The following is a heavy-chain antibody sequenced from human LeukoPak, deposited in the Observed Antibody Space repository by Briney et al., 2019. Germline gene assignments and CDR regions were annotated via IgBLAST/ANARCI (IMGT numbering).Heavy chain of an antibody. CDR3: TRDELGGAAFNI. Sequence: SQTLSLTRAISGDSVSTNKAAWNWIRQSPSRGLEWLGRTYYRSKWYNDYAVSVKSRISINTDTSKNQLSLQLNSVTPADTADYYCTRDELGGAAFNIWGQGTMVTVSS. V-gene: IGHV6-1*01. J-gene: IGHJ3*02. D-gene: IGHD7-27*01. CDR1: GDSVSTNKAA. CDR2: TYYRSKWYN.